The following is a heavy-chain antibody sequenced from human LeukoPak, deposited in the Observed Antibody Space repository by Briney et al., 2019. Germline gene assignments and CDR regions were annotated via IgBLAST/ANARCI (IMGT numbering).Heavy chain of an antibody. V-gene: IGHV1-2*02. CDR1: GYTFTGYY. D-gene: IGHD3-10*01. J-gene: IGHJ6*03. CDR3: ARDGVYELLVQHYYYYYMDV. Sequence: ASVKVSCKASGYTFTGYYMHWVRQAPGQGLEWMGWINPNSGGTNYAQKFQGRVTMTRDTSISTAYMELSRLRSDDTAVYYCARDGVYELLVQHYYYYYMDVWGKGTTVTVSS. CDR2: INPNSGGT.